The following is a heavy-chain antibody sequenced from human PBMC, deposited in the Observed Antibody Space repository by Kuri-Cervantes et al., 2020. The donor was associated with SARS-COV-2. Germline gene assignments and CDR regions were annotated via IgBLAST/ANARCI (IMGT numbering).Heavy chain of an antibody. V-gene: IGHV5-10-1*01. D-gene: IGHD6-19*01. CDR1: GYSFTTYW. Sequence: GESLKISCKDSGYSFTTYWIIWVRQMPGKGLEWMGRIDPSDSYTNYSPSFQGHVTISADKSISTAYLQWSGLKASDTAMYYCARRSIQYGSGSIYGMDVWGQGTTVTVSS. CDR3: ARRSIQYGSGSIYGMDV. CDR2: IDPSDSYT. J-gene: IGHJ6*02.